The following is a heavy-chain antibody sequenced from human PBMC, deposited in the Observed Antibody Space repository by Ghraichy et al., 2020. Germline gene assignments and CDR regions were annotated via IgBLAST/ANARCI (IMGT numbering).Heavy chain of an antibody. V-gene: IGHV3-23*01. J-gene: IGHJ4*02. D-gene: IGHD3-22*01. CDR3: AKARAYYYDSSGNNQGGYDFDY. CDR2: ISGSGGST. CDR1: GFTFSSYA. Sequence: GGSLRLSCAASGFTFSSYAMSWVRQAPGKGLEWVSGISGSGGSTFYADSVKGRFTISRDNSKNTLYLQMNSLRAEDTAVYYCAKARAYYYDSSGNNQGGYDFDYWGQGTLVTVSS.